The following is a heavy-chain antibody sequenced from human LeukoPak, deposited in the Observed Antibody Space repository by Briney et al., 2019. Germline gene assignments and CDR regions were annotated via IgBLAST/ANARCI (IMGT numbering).Heavy chain of an antibody. CDR1: GGSISSGDYY. D-gene: IGHD3-22*01. V-gene: IGHV4-30-4*08. J-gene: IGHJ4*02. CDR3: ARDSYYDSSGYYYDY. CDR2: TYYSGST. Sequence: SQTLSLTCTVSGGSISSGDYYWSWIRQPPGKGLEWIGYTYYSGSTYYNPSLKSRVTISVDTSKNQFSLKLSSVTAADTAVYYCARDSYYDSSGYYYDYWGQGTLVTVSS.